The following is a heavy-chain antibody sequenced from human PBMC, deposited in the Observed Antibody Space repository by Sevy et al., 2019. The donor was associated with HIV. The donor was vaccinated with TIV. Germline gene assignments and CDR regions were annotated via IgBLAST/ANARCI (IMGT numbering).Heavy chain of an antibody. J-gene: IGHJ6*02. CDR2: INPNSGGT. CDR1: GYTFTGYY. Sequence: ASVKVSCKASGYTFTGYYMHWVRQAPGQGLEWMGWINPNSGGTNYAQKFQGRVTMTRDTSISTANMELSRLRSDDTAVYYCARDSKRITIFGVVIIGYYYYGMDVWGQGTTVTVSS. CDR3: ARDSKRITIFGVVIIGYYYYGMDV. V-gene: IGHV1-2*02. D-gene: IGHD3-3*01.